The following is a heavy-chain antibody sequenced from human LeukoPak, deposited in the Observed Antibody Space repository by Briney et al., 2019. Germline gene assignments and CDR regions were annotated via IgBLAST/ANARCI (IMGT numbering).Heavy chain of an antibody. D-gene: IGHD6-6*01. V-gene: IGHV1-18*01. CDR2: ISAYNGNT. CDR1: GYTFTSYG. CDR3: ARRKKIAARPPYYFDY. J-gene: IGHJ4*02. Sequence: ASVKVSCKASGYTFTSYGISWVRQAPGQGLERMGWISAYNGNTNYAQKLQGRVTMTTDTSTSTAHMELRSLRSDDTAVYYCARRKKIAARPPYYFDYWGQGTLVTVSS.